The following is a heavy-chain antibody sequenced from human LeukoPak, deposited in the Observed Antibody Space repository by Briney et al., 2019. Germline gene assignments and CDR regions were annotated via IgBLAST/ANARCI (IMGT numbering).Heavy chain of an antibody. CDR1: GFTFSSYW. J-gene: IGHJ4*02. CDR3: ARGNGAPTYYDFWSGYPPLDY. V-gene: IGHV3-7*01. CDR2: IKQDGSEK. Sequence: PGGSLRLSCAASGFTFSSYWMSWVRQAPGKGLEWVANIKQDGSEKYYVDSVKGRFTISRDNAKDSLYLQMNSLRAEDTAVYYCARGNGAPTYYDFWSGYPPLDYWGQGTLVTVSS. D-gene: IGHD3-3*01.